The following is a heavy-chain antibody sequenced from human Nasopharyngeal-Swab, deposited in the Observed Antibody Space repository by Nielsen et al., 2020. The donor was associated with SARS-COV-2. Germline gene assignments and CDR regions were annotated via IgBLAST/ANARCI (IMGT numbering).Heavy chain of an antibody. CDR3: AHRPGGVGDSYFDY. V-gene: IGHV2-5*02. J-gene: IGHJ4*02. D-gene: IGHD2-21*02. CDR2: IYWDDDK. CDR1: GFSLSTSGVG. Sequence: SGPTLVKPTQTLTLTCTFSGFSLSTSGVGVGWIRQPPGKALEWLALIYWDDDKRYSPSLKSRLTITKDTSKNQVVLTMTNMNPVDTATYYCAHRPGGVGDSYFDYWGQGTLVTVSS.